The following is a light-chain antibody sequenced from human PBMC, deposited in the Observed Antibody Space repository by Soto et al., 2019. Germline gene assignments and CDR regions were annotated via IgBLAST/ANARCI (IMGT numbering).Light chain of an antibody. J-gene: IGKJ5*01. CDR1: QSVSSR. CDR3: QQYGSSPRIT. V-gene: IGKV3-20*01. CDR2: GAS. Sequence: EIVLTQSPGTLSLSPGERATLSCRASQSVSSRLAWYQQKPGQAPRLLMYGASSRATGIPDRFSGSGSGTDFTLTISRLEPEDFAVYYCQQYGSSPRITFGQGTRLEIK.